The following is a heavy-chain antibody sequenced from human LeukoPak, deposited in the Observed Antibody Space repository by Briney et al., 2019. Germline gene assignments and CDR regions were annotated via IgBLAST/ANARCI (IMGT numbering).Heavy chain of an antibody. Sequence: SETLSLTCTVSGGSISSYDWSWIRQPPGKGLEWVGYIYYSGSTNYNPSLKSRVTISVDTSKYQFSLKLSSVTAADTAVYYCARGPWQYYFDYWGQGTLVTVSS. CDR2: IYYSGST. V-gene: IGHV4-59*13. CDR3: ARGPWQYYFDY. D-gene: IGHD5-12*01. J-gene: IGHJ4*02. CDR1: GGSISSYD.